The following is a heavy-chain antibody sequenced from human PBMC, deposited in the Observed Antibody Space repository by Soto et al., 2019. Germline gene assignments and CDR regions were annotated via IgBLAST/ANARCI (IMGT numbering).Heavy chain of an antibody. Sequence: ASVKVSCKASGYTFTSYYLHWVRQAPGQGLEWMGIINPSGGSTSYAQKFQGRVTMTRDTSTSTVYMELSSLRSEDTAVYYCARAPHIVLHYYGMDVWGQGTTVTVSS. J-gene: IGHJ6*02. V-gene: IGHV1-46*01. CDR3: ARAPHIVLHYYGMDV. CDR2: INPSGGST. CDR1: GYTFTSYY. D-gene: IGHD2-8*01.